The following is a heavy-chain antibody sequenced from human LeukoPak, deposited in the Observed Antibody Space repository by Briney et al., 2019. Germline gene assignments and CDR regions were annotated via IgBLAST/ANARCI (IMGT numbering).Heavy chain of an antibody. CDR1: GDSLSSNSAA. CDR2: TFYKSEYYN. V-gene: IGHV6-1*01. CDR3: VRERGDYSGNFHAFDS. J-gene: IGHJ4*02. Sequence: SQTLSLTCAISGDSLSSNSAAWSWIRQSPSRGLEWLGRTFYKSEYYNDYAVSVKGRLTITPDTSRNQFSLQLNSVTPEDTAMYYCVRERGDYSGNFHAFDSWGQGTLVTVSS. D-gene: IGHD1-26*01.